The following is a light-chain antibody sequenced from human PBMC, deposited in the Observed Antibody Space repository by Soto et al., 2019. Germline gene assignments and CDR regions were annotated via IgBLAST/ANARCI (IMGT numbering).Light chain of an antibody. Sequence: HMAQSPSSLSASVGDRVTISCRASETISHYLNWYQQKPGKAPKLLIYAASKLQSGVPSRFSGSGSGTDFTLTITSLQTEDSATYYCQQSSSTPLTFGGGTKVEIK. V-gene: IGKV1-39*01. CDR2: AAS. CDR3: QQSSSTPLT. J-gene: IGKJ4*01. CDR1: ETISHY.